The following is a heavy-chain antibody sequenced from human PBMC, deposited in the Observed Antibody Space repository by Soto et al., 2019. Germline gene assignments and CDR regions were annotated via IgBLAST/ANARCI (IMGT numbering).Heavy chain of an antibody. CDR1: GGSISSYY. V-gene: IGHV4-59*01. Sequence: PSETLSLTCTVSGGSISSYYWSWIRQPPGKGLEWIGYIYYSGSTNYNPSLKSRVTISVDTSKNQFSLKLSSVTAADTAVYYCATGSYSSSWNDAFDIWGQGTMVTV. CDR2: IYYSGST. CDR3: ATGSYSSSWNDAFDI. J-gene: IGHJ3*02. D-gene: IGHD6-13*01.